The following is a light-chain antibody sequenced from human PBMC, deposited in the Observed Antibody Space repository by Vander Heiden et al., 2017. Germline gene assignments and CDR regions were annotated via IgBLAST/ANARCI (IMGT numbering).Light chain of an antibody. Sequence: EIVLTQSPGTLSLSPGERATLSCRASQSVSSSYLAWYQQKPGQAPRLLIYGASSRDTGIQDRFSGSGSGTDFTLTSSRLETEDFAVYYRQQYGSYQFGQGTKVEIK. CDR3: QQYGSYQ. CDR1: QSVSSSY. CDR2: GAS. V-gene: IGKV3-20*01. J-gene: IGKJ1*01.